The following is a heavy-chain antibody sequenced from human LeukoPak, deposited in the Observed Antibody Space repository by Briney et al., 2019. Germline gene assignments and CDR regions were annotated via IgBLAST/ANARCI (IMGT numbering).Heavy chain of an antibody. V-gene: IGHV1-24*01. CDR3: ATVKRITMVRGAQNEYYFDY. CDR1: GYTLTELS. CDR2: FDPEDGET. J-gene: IGHJ4*02. D-gene: IGHD3-10*01. Sequence: ASVKVSCKVSGYTLTELSMHWVRQAPGKGLEWMGGFDPEDGETIYAQKFQGRVTMTEDTSTDTAYMELSSLRSEDTAVYYCATVKRITMVRGAQNEYYFDYLGQGTLVTVSS.